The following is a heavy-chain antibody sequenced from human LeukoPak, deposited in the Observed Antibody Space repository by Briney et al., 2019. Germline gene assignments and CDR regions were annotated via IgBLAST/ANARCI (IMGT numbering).Heavy chain of an antibody. CDR3: ARGRYSNYYGSGSYPLNWFDP. CDR2: INPNSGGT. V-gene: IGHV1-2*02. CDR1: GYTFTGYY. D-gene: IGHD3-10*01. Sequence: GASVKVSCKASGYTFTGYYMHWVRQAPGQGLEWMGWINPNSGGTNYAQKFQGRVTMTRDTSISTAYMELSRLRSDDTAVYYCARGRYSNYYGSGSYPLNWFDPWDQGTLVTVSS. J-gene: IGHJ5*02.